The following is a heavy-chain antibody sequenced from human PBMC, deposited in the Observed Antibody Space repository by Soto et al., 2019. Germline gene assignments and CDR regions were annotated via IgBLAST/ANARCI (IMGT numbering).Heavy chain of an antibody. D-gene: IGHD3-16*01. CDR3: VRGISLKVAVQRDAPDKYYFDY. CDR1: GGSFSGYY. CDR2: INHSGGT. Sequence: QVQLQQWGAGLMKPSENLSLTCAVYGGSFSGYYWSWIRQPPGKGLEWIGEINHSGGTNQNPSLKSRVSISVDTSKNQFSLKLRSVTAADTAVYYCVRGISLKVAVQRDAPDKYYFDYWSLGTLVTDSS. J-gene: IGHJ4*02. V-gene: IGHV4-34*01.